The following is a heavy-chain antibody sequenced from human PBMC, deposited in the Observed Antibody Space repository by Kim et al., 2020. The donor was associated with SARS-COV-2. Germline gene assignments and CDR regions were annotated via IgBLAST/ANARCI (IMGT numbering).Heavy chain of an antibody. D-gene: IGHD6-13*01. Sequence: GGSLRLSCAASGFTVSSNYMSWVRQAPGKGLEWVSVIYSGGSTYYADSVKGRFTISRDNSKNTLYLQMNSLRAEDTAVYYCARAGSGMSGFDYWGQGTLVTVSS. CDR2: IYSGGST. CDR1: GFTVSSNY. V-gene: IGHV3-53*01. J-gene: IGHJ4*02. CDR3: ARAGSGMSGFDY.